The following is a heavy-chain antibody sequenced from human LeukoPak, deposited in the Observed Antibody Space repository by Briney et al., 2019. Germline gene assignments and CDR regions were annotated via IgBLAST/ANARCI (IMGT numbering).Heavy chain of an antibody. CDR2: IYYSGST. CDR3: ARPERGYFDY. Sequence: SETLSLTCTVSGGSISSYYWSWIRQPPGKGLEWIGYIYYSGSTNYKPSLKSRVTISVDTSKNQFSLKLSSVTAADTAVYYCARPERGYFDYWGQGTLVTVSS. V-gene: IGHV4-59*12. CDR1: GGSISSYY. J-gene: IGHJ4*02. D-gene: IGHD1-14*01.